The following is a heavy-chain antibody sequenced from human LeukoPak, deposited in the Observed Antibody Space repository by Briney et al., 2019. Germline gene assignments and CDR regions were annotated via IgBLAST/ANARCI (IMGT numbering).Heavy chain of an antibody. CDR1: GFAFAEHT. J-gene: IGHJ4*02. V-gene: IGHV3-43*01. Sequence: PGGSLRLSCAASGFAFAEHTMSWVRQPPGKGLQWVSLISGDGGNTQYADSVKGRFTISRDNSKTSLYQQMNSLRSEDTAFYYCAKRSGSPHNFDYWGQGVLVTVSS. CDR2: ISGDGGNT. D-gene: IGHD1-1*01. CDR3: AKRSGSPHNFDY.